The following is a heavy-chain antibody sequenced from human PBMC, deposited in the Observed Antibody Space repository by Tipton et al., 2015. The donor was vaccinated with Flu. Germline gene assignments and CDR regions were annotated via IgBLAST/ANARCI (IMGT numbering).Heavy chain of an antibody. V-gene: IGHV4-4*07. CDR1: GGSISSYY. CDR3: ARHKFAADSSDWYAYWYFDL. D-gene: IGHD6-19*01. Sequence: TLSLTCTVSGGSISSYYWSWIRQPAGKGLEWIGRIYTSGSTNYNPSLKSRVTMSVDTSKNQFSLKLSSVTAADTAVYYCARHKFAADSSDWYAYWYFDLWGRGTLVTVSS. CDR2: IYTSGST. J-gene: IGHJ2*01.